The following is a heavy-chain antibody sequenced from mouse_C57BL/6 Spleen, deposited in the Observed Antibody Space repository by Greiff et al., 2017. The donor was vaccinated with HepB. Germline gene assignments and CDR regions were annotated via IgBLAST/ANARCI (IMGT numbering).Heavy chain of an antibody. CDR3: TRYDYYGSSYYYAMDY. V-gene: IGHV1-15*01. Sequence: VQLQQSGAELVRPGASVTLSCKASGYTFTDYEMHWVKQTPVHGLEWIGAIDPETGGTAYNQKFKGKAILTADKSSSTAYMELRSLTSEDSAVYYWTRYDYYGSSYYYAMDYWGQGTSVTVSS. CDR2: IDPETGGT. CDR1: GYTFTDYE. D-gene: IGHD1-1*01. J-gene: IGHJ4*01.